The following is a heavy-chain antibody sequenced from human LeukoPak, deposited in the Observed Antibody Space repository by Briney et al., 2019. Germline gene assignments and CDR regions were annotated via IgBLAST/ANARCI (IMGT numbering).Heavy chain of an antibody. CDR1: GYTFTSYG. J-gene: IGHJ6*02. CDR3: ARDRGEVTTWWELYGDYGMDV. CDR2: ISAYNGNT. Sequence: ASVKVSCKASGYTFTSYGISWVRQAPGQGLEWMGWISAYNGNTNYAQKLQGRVTMTTDTSTSTAYMELRSLRSDDTAVYYCARDRGEVTTWWELYGDYGMDVWGQGTTVTVS. D-gene: IGHD1-26*01. V-gene: IGHV1-18*01.